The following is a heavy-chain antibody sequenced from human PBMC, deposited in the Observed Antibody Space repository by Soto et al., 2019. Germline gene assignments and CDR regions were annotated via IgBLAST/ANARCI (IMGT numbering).Heavy chain of an antibody. CDR1: GPTFIAYY. D-gene: IGHD6-6*01. CDR3: ARVSVDVPE. V-gene: IGHV1-2*02. Sequence: QLVQSGAEAKKPGASVRVSCKTSGPTFIAYYIHWVRQALGQGLELMGWIDPKSGGTTYEQKFLGRVTMTRDTSINTAYMDLNRLTSDDTAGYYCARVSVDVPEWGQGTLITVSS. J-gene: IGHJ4*02. CDR2: IDPKSGGT.